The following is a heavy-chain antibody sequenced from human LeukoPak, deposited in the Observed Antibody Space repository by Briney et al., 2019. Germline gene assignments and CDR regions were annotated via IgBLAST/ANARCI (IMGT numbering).Heavy chain of an antibody. CDR2: INPNSGGT. V-gene: IGHV1-2*02. CDR3: ARGPDDILTGYYLKWFDP. Sequence: GASVKVSCTASGYTXTGYYIHWVRQAPGQGLEWMAWINPNSGGTNYAQKFQGRVTMTRDTSISTAYMELSRLRSDDTAVYYCARGPDDILTGYYLKWFDPWGQGTLVTVSS. D-gene: IGHD3-9*01. CDR1: GYTXTGYY. J-gene: IGHJ5*02.